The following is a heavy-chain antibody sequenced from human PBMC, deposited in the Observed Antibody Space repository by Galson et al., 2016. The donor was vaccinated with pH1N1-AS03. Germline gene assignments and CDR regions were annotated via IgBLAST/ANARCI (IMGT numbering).Heavy chain of an antibody. J-gene: IGHJ4*02. V-gene: IGHV3-74*01. CDR1: GFTFSNLW. D-gene: IGHD3-10*01. CDR3: ATGRGYYYEY. Sequence: SLRLSCAASGFTFSNLWMHWVRQGPGKGLVWVARVNGDGSSTTYAASVKGRFTISRDNAKNTVYLQMISLRAEDTAVYYCATGRGYYYEYWGQGTLVTVSS. CDR2: VNGDGSST.